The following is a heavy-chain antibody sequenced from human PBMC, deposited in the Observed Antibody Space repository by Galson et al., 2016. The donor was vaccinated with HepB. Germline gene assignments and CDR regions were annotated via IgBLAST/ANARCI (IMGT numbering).Heavy chain of an antibody. CDR2: ISNDESRK. V-gene: IGHV3-30*04. J-gene: IGHJ4*02. CDR1: GFTYG. Sequence: LSCAVSGFTYGIHWVRQAPGKGLEWVAAISNDESRKDYADSVKGRFIISRDTSKHTLYLQMNSLRSEDTAVYYCASDMNNFDFLGGPFDYWGQGTLVTVSS. D-gene: IGHD3-3*01. CDR3: ASDMNNFDFLGGPFDY.